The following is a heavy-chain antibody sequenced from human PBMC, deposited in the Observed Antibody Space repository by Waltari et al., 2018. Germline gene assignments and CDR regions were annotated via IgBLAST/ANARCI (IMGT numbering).Heavy chain of an antibody. J-gene: IGHJ4*02. CDR3: ACYHYYYDSSGYSVDY. D-gene: IGHD3-22*01. V-gene: IGHV4-39*01. CDR2: IYYSGST. CDR1: GGSISSSSYY. Sequence: QLQLQESGPGLVKPSETLSLTCTVSGGSISSSSYYWGWIRQPQGKGLEWIGSIYYSGSTYYYPALKSGVTIYGDTSKNKVSPKLSSVTAADTAVYYCACYHYYYDSSGYSVDYWGQGTLVTVSS.